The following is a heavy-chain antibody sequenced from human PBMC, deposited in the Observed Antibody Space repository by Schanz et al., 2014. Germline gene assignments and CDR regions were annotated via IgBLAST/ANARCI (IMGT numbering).Heavy chain of an antibody. J-gene: IGHJ3*02. CDR1: GGTFSSFG. Sequence: VQLEQSGAEVKKPGSSVKVSCKASGGTFSSFGINWVRQAPGQGLEWMGRIIPILGIANYAQKFQGRVTITADKSTFTAYMELSSLRYEDTALYYCARGTMPGTFDIWGQGTMVTVSS. CDR2: IIPILGIA. D-gene: IGHD2-2*01. CDR3: ARGTMPGTFDI. V-gene: IGHV1-69*02.